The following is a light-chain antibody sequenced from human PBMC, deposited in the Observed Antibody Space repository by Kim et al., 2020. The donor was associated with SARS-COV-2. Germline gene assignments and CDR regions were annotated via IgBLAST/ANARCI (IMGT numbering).Light chain of an antibody. CDR2: YDN. Sequence: VAPGKTATITCGGNSIGDKSVNWYQRKPGQAPVLVIYYDNDRPSGIPERFSGSNSGNTATLTISGVEAGDEADYYCQVWISPSDWVFGTGTKVTVL. J-gene: IGLJ1*01. CDR1: SIGDKS. V-gene: IGLV3-21*04. CDR3: QVWISPSDWV.